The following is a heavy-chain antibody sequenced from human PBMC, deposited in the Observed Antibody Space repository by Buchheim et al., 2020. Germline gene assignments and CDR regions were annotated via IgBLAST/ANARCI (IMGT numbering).Heavy chain of an antibody. J-gene: IGHJ5*02. CDR1: GGSFSGYY. CDR2: INHSGST. D-gene: IGHD1-26*01. V-gene: IGHV4-34*01. Sequence: QVQLQQWGAGLLKPSETLSLTCAVYGGSFSGYYWSWIRQPPGKGLEWIGEINHSGSTNYNPSLKSRVTISVDTHKNQFSLKLSSVTAADTAVYYCASLWVSRDWFDPWGQGTL. CDR3: ASLWVSRDWFDP.